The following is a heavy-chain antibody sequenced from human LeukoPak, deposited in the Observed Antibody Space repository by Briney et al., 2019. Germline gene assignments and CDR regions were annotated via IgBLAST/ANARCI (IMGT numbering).Heavy chain of an antibody. D-gene: IGHD6-6*01. V-gene: IGHV3-23*01. CDR2: IRGSGGST. Sequence: GGSLRLSCAASGFTFSSYAMSWVRQAPGKGLEWVSAIRGSGGSTYYADSVKGRFTISRDNSKNTLYLQMNGLRAEDTAVYYCAKYTSSSVYYGMDVWGQGTTVTVSS. CDR1: GFTFSSYA. J-gene: IGHJ6*02. CDR3: AKYTSSSVYYGMDV.